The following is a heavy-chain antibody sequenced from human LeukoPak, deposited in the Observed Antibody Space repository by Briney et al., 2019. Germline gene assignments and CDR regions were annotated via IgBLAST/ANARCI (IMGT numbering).Heavy chain of an antibody. J-gene: IGHJ6*02. CDR1: GGTFSSYA. CDR2: IIPIFGTA. Sequence: GSSVKVFCKASGGTFSSYAISWVRQAPGQGLEWMGGIIPIFGTANYAQKFQGRVTITADESTSTAYMELSSLRSEDTAVYYCARGQTPGIAAAGLGYYYYGMDVWGQGTTVTVSS. V-gene: IGHV1-69*01. D-gene: IGHD6-13*01. CDR3: ARGQTPGIAAAGLGYYYYGMDV.